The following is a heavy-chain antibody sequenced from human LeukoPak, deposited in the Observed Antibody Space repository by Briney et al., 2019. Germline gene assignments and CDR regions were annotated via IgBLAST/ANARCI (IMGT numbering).Heavy chain of an antibody. V-gene: IGHV3-21*06. D-gene: IGHD6-13*01. J-gene: IGHJ4*02. CDR1: GFTFSSYT. Sequence: GGSLRLSCAASGFTFSSYTMNWVRQAPGKGLEWVSSISTTSTYIYYADSMKGRFTISRDNAKNSLYLQMNSLRAEDTAVYYCARGYSSSCDYWGRGALVTVSS. CDR2: ISTTSTYI. CDR3: ARGYSSSCDY.